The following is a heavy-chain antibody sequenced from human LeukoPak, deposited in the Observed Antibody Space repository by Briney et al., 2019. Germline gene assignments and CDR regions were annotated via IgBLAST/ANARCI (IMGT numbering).Heavy chain of an antibody. Sequence: ASVKVSCKASGYTFTSYGISWVRQAPGQGLEWMGWISAYNGNTNYAQKLQGRVTMTTDTSTSTAYMELRSLRSDDTAVYYCARDAYCGGDCYSNWFDPWGQGTLVTVSS. CDR2: ISAYNGNT. V-gene: IGHV1-18*01. CDR1: GYTFTSYG. D-gene: IGHD2-21*02. CDR3: ARDAYCGGDCYSNWFDP. J-gene: IGHJ5*02.